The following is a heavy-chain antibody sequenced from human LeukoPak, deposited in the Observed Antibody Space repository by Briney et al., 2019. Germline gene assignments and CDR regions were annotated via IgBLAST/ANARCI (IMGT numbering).Heavy chain of an antibody. CDR2: IYNGGST. Sequence: SETLSLTCTVSGGSISSYYWSYIRQPPGKGLEWIGYIYNGGSTNYNPSLKSRVTISVDTSKNQFSLKLSSVTAADTAVYYCARHEVYGDYIFDYWGQGTLVTVSS. D-gene: IGHD4-17*01. J-gene: IGHJ4*02. V-gene: IGHV4-59*08. CDR1: GGSISSYY. CDR3: ARHEVYGDYIFDY.